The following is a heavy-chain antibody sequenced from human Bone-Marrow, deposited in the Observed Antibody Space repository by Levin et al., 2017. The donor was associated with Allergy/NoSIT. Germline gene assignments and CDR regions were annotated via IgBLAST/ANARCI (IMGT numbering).Heavy chain of an antibody. CDR1: GYTFTGYY. CDR2: INPNSGGT. V-gene: IGHV1-2*06. CDR3: ARELDGIGFPNPFGY. Sequence: ASVKVSCKASGYTFTGYYMHWVRQATGQGLEWMGRINPNSGGTNYAQKFQGRVTMTRDTSISTAYMELSRLRSDDTAVYYCARELDGIGFPNPFGYWGQGTLVTVSS. D-gene: IGHD2-15*01. J-gene: IGHJ4*02.